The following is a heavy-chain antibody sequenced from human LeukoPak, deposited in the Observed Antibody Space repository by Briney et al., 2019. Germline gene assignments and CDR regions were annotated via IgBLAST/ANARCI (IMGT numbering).Heavy chain of an antibody. CDR2: INPNSGGT. Sequence: VASVKVSCKASGYTFTGYYMHWVRQAPGQGLEWMGWINPNSGGTNYAQKFQGRVTMTRDTSISTAYMELSRLRSDDTAVYYCARDPRGVVVIAMALGGGAFDIWSQGTMVTVSS. CDR1: GYTFTGYY. V-gene: IGHV1-2*02. CDR3: ARDPRGVVVIAMALGGGAFDI. J-gene: IGHJ3*02. D-gene: IGHD2-21*01.